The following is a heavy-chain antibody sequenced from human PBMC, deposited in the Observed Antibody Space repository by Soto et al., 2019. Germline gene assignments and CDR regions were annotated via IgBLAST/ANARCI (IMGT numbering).Heavy chain of an antibody. Sequence: QLQLVESGGGVVQPGRSLRLSCAASGFTFSSYAMHWVRQAPGKGLEWVAVISYDGSNKYYADSVKGRFTISRDISKNTLYLQMNSLRPEDTAVYYCARDTAIPGSQDAFDIWGQGTMVTVSS. D-gene: IGHD1-26*01. J-gene: IGHJ3*02. CDR1: GFTFSSYA. CDR3: ARDTAIPGSQDAFDI. CDR2: ISYDGSNK. V-gene: IGHV3-30-3*01.